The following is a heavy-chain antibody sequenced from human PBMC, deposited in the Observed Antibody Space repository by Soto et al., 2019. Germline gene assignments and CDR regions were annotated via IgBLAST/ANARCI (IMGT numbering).Heavy chain of an antibody. J-gene: IGHJ4*02. CDR3: ARRIAVAGTRSPLFDY. D-gene: IGHD6-19*01. CDR2: IYWDDDK. V-gene: IGHV2-5*02. Sequence: KESGPTLVKPTQTLTLTCTFSGFSLSTSGVGVGWIRQPPGKALEWLALIYWDDDKRYSPSLKSRLTITKDTSKNQVVLTMTNMDPVDTATYYCARRIAVAGTRSPLFDYWGQGTLVTVSS. CDR1: GFSLSTSGVG.